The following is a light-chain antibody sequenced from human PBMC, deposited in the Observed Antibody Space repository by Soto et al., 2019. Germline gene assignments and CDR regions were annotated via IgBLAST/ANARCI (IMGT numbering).Light chain of an antibody. CDR2: AAS. CDR1: QGISSW. J-gene: IGKJ4*01. V-gene: IGKV1-12*01. Sequence: DIQMTQSPSSVSASVGDRVTITCRASQGISSWLAWYQQKPGKPPKHLIYAASSLQSGVPSRFTGSGSGTDFPRPIRSLQPENFATSCCQQANSFPRTFGYGTQGQIK. CDR3: QQANSFPRT.